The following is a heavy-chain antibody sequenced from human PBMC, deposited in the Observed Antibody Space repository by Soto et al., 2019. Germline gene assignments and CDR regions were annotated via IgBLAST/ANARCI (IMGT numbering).Heavy chain of an antibody. CDR1: GLTFSSYA. CDR2: ISGGGGST. J-gene: IGHJ4*02. Sequence: GGSLRLSCAASGLTFSSYAMSWVRQAPGKGLEWVSAISGGGGSTFYADSVKGRFTISRDNSKNTLFLQMNSLRAEDTAVYFCAGRIAVAGTLAYWGQGTLVTVSS. V-gene: IGHV3-23*01. D-gene: IGHD6-19*01. CDR3: AGRIAVAGTLAY.